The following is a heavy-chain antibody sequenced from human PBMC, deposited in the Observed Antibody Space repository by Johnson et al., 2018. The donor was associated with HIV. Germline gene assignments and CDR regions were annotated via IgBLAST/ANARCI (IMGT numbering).Heavy chain of an antibody. CDR3: ARAERSSSGVDAFDI. CDR2: ISCDGSNK. D-gene: IGHD6-6*01. J-gene: IGHJ3*02. Sequence: QMLLVESGGGVVQPGRSLRLSCAASGFTFSSYAMHWVRQAPGQGLAWVAVISCDGSNKYYADSVKGRFTISRDNSKNTLYLQMNSLRAEDTAVYYCARAERSSSGVDAFDIWGQGTMVTVSS. V-gene: IGHV3-30*04. CDR1: GFTFSSYA.